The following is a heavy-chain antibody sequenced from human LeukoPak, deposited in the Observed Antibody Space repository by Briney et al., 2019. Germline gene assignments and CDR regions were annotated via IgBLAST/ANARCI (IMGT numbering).Heavy chain of an antibody. D-gene: IGHD3-10*01. J-gene: IGHJ4*02. CDR2: ISWNSGSI. V-gene: IGHV3-9*01. CDR3: AKGGWDGSGSYYSAFDY. Sequence: GGSLRLSCAASGFTFDDYAMHWVRQAPGKGLEWVSGISWNSGSIGYADSVKGRFTISRDNAKNSLYLQMNSLRAEDTALYYCAKGGWDGSGSYYSAFDYWGQGTLVTVSS. CDR1: GFTFDDYA.